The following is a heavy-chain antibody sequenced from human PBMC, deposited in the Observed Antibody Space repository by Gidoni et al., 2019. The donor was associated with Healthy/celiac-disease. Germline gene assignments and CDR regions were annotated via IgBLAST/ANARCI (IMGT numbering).Heavy chain of an antibody. D-gene: IGHD2-15*01. J-gene: IGHJ4*02. CDR1: GYTPTELS. CDR2: CDPEDGET. Sequence: QVQLVQSGAEVKKPGASVKVPCKVSGYTPTELSMHWVRQAPGKGLEWMGGCDPEDGETIYAEKFQGRVPMTEDTSTDTAYMELSSLRSEDTAVYYWATGGVVVGSGFDYWGQGTLVTVSS. CDR3: ATGGVVVGSGFDY. V-gene: IGHV1-24*01.